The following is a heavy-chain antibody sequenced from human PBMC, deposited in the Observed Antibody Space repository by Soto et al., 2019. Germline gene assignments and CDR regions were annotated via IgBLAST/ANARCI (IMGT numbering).Heavy chain of an antibody. CDR3: AREYGVARHAFDI. J-gene: IGHJ3*02. D-gene: IGHD2-15*01. CDR2: ISAYNGNT. V-gene: IGHV1-18*01. CDR1: GYTFTSYG. Sequence: ASVKVSCKASGYTFTSYGISWLRQSPGQGLEWMGWISAYNGNTNYAQKLQGRVTVTTDTSTSTAYMELRSLRSDDTAVYYCAREYGVARHAFDIWGQGTMVTVSS.